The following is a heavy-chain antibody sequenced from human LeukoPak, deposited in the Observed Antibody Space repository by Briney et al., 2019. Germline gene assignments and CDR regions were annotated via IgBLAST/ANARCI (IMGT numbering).Heavy chain of an antibody. CDR3: ARVGSPYYYDSSGYRDAFDI. D-gene: IGHD3-22*01. CDR2: ISAIFGTA. CDR1: GCTFTSYA. Sequence: ASVKVSCKASGCTFTSYAISWVRQAPGQGLEWMGGISAIFGTANYAQKFQGRVTMTTDESTSTAYMELSSLRSEDTAVYYCARVGSPYYYDSSGYRDAFDIWGQGTMVTVSS. J-gene: IGHJ3*02. V-gene: IGHV1-69*05.